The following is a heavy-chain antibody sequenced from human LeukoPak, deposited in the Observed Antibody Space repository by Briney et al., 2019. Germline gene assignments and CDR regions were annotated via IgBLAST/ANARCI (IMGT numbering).Heavy chain of an antibody. J-gene: IGHJ4*02. CDR2: IYYSGST. Sequence: SETLSLTCTVSGGSINSYYWSWIRQPPGKGLEWIGYIYYSGSTNYNPSLKSRVTISVDTSKNQFSLKLSSVTAADTAVYYCARELMGATTHWGQGTLVTVSS. V-gene: IGHV4-59*01. CDR1: GGSINSYY. D-gene: IGHD1-26*01. CDR3: ARELMGATTH.